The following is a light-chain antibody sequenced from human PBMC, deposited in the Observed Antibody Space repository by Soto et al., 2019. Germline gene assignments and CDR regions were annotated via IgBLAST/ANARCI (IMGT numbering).Light chain of an antibody. CDR2: GAS. CDR3: QQYDDWRLLT. Sequence: EVVMTQSPATLSVSPGDKATLSCRASQRVSSHLAWYQQKPGQAPRLLIYGASTRASGVPARFSGSGSATEFTLTISSLQSEDFAIYYWQQYDDWRLLTFGGGTKVEI. J-gene: IGKJ4*01. V-gene: IGKV3-15*01. CDR1: QRVSSH.